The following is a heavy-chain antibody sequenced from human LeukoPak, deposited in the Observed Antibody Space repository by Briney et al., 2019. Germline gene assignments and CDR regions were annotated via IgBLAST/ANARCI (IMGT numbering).Heavy chain of an antibody. CDR1: GFTFGSYG. J-gene: IGHJ4*02. Sequence: GGSLRLSCAASGFTFGSYGMHWVRQAPGKGLEWVAFIWYDGSHKYYAVSVKGRFTISRDNSKNTLYLQMNSLRAEDTAVYYCAKSHGYSYGFDYWGQGTLVTVSS. D-gene: IGHD5-18*01. V-gene: IGHV3-30*02. CDR3: AKSHGYSYGFDY. CDR2: IWYDGSHK.